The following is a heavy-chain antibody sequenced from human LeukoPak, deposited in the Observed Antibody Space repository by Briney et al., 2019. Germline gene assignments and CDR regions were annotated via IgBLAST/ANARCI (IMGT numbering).Heavy chain of an antibody. CDR1: GYSFTNYW. CDR2: IYPDDSDT. D-gene: IGHD4-11*01. CDR3: ARHGPFYSNRNYFDP. J-gene: IGHJ5*02. V-gene: IGHV5-51*01. Sequence: GESLKISCKDSGYSFTNYWIGWVRQMPGKGLEWMGIIYPDDSDTRYSPSFQGQVTISADKSINTAYLQWSSLKASDTAIYYCARHGPFYSNRNYFDPWGQGTLVTVSS.